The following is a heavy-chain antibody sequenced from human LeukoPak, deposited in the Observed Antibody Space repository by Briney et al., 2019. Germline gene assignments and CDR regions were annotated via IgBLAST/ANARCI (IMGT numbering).Heavy chain of an antibody. Sequence: GGSLRLSCAASGFAFSSYAMSWVRQAPGKGLEWVSAISGSGGSTYYADSAKGRFTISRDNSKNTLYLQMNSLRAEDTAVYYCATSGGYSGRPNDYWGQGTLVTVSS. D-gene: IGHD1-26*01. CDR2: ISGSGGST. J-gene: IGHJ4*02. CDR3: ATSGGYSGRPNDY. V-gene: IGHV3-23*01. CDR1: GFAFSSYA.